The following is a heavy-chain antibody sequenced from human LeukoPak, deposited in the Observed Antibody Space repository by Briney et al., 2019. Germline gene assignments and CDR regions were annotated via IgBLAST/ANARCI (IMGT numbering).Heavy chain of an antibody. CDR3: ARAPLGYNWFDP. V-gene: IGHV1-2*06. J-gene: IGHJ5*02. Sequence: ASVKVSCKASGYTFTGYYMHWVRQAPGQGLEWMGRINPNSGGTNYAQKFQGRVTMTKDTSISTGYMELSRLRSDDTAVYYCARAPLGYNWFDPWGQGTLVAVSS. CDR1: GYTFTGYY. D-gene: IGHD3-10*01. CDR2: INPNSGGT.